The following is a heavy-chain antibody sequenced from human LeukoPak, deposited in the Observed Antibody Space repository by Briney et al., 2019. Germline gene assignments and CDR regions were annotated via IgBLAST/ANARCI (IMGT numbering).Heavy chain of an antibody. D-gene: IGHD6-19*01. CDR1: GYTFTSYG. J-gene: IGHJ6*02. CDR3: ARSIAVAARDYYYYYGMDV. V-gene: IGHV1-18*01. CDR2: ISAYNGNT. Sequence: ASVKVSCKASGYTFTSYGISWVRQAPGQGLEWMGWISAYNGNTNYAQKLQGRVTMTTDTSTSTAYMELRSLRSDDTAVYYCARSIAVAARDYYYYYGMDVWGQGTTVTVSS.